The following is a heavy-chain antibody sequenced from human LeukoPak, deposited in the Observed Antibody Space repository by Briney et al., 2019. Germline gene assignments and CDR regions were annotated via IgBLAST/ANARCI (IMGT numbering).Heavy chain of an antibody. Sequence: GGTLRLSCTASGFSFSTYGMSWVRQAPGKGLEWVSAISGSGGTTYYADSVKGRFTISRDNSKNTLYLQMNSLRAEDTAVYYCAKGSVRYYYYMDVWGKGTTVTISS. V-gene: IGHV3-23*01. J-gene: IGHJ6*03. CDR3: AKGSVRYYYYMDV. D-gene: IGHD3-10*01. CDR1: GFSFSTYG. CDR2: ISGSGGTT.